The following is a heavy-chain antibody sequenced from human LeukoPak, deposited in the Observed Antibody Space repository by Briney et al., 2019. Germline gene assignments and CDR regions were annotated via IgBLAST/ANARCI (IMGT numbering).Heavy chain of an antibody. Sequence: PSETLSLTCTVSGGSISSYYWSWIRQPPGKGLEWIGYIYYSGSTNYHPSLKSRVTISVDTSKNQFSLKLSSVTAADTAVYYCARQDYGGNSPFDYWGQGTLVTVSS. V-gene: IGHV4-59*08. CDR2: IYYSGST. J-gene: IGHJ4*02. CDR3: ARQDYGGNSPFDY. D-gene: IGHD4-23*01. CDR1: GGSISSYY.